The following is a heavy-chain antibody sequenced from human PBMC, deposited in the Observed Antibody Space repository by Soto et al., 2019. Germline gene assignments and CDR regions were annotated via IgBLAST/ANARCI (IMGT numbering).Heavy chain of an antibody. J-gene: IGHJ4*02. CDR2: INTGGGTA. V-gene: IGHV3-23*01. CDR3: ARHIRDY. CDR1: EFTFRNFA. Sequence: PGGSLRLSCAASEFTFRNFAMSWVRQAPGKGLEWVSTINTGGGTAYSVDSVKGRFTISRDNAKNTVYLQMNSLRAEDTAVYYCARHIRDYWGQGTLVTVSS. D-gene: IGHD2-21*01.